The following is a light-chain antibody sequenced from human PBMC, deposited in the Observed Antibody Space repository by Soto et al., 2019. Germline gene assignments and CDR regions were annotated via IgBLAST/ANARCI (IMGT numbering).Light chain of an antibody. CDR1: SSDVGGYNY. Sequence: QSALTQPASVSGSPGQSITISCTGTSSDVGGYNYVSWYQQHPGKVPKLLIYEVSNRPSGISNRFSASKSGNTASLTISGLQAGDEADYYCSSYTSSRTLVFGGGTKLTVL. J-gene: IGLJ3*02. CDR2: EVS. CDR3: SSYTSSRTLV. V-gene: IGLV2-14*01.